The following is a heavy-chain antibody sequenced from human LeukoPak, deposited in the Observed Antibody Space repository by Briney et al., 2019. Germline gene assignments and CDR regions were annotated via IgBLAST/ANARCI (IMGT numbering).Heavy chain of an antibody. CDR3: AKFVGVAGIQLWLADAFDI. J-gene: IGHJ3*02. Sequence: GGSLRLSCAASGFTFSSYAMSWVRQAPGKGLEWVSAISGSGGSTYYADSVKGRFTISRDNSKNTLYLQMNSLRAEDTAVYYCAKFVGVAGIQLWLADAFDIWGQGTMVTVSS. V-gene: IGHV3-23*01. CDR1: GFTFSSYA. CDR2: ISGSGGST. D-gene: IGHD5-18*01.